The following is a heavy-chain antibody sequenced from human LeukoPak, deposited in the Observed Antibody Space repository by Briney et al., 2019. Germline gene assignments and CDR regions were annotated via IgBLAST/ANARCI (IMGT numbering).Heavy chain of an antibody. CDR3: ARVPSRVAVTTFDY. D-gene: IGHD4-17*01. Sequence: ASVKVSCKASGYTFTGYYMHWVRQAPGQGLEWMGWINPNSGGTNYAQKFQGRVTMTRDTSISTAYMELSRLRSDDTAVYYCARVPSRVAVTTFDYWGQGTLVTVSS. J-gene: IGHJ4*02. V-gene: IGHV1-2*02. CDR1: GYTFTGYY. CDR2: INPNSGGT.